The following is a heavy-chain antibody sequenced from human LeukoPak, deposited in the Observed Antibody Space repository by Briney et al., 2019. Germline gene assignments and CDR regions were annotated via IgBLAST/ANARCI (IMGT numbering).Heavy chain of an antibody. D-gene: IGHD6-13*01. V-gene: IGHV4-39*01. CDR2: IYYSGST. CDR1: GGSISSSSYY. J-gene: IGHJ3*02. CDR3: ARHNREMGSSSARGAFDI. Sequence: SETLSLTCTVSGGSISSSSYYWGWIRQPPGKGLEWIGSIYYSGSTYYNPSLKSRVTISVDTSKNQFSLKLSSVTAADTAVYYCARHNREMGSSSARGAFDIWGQGTMVTVSS.